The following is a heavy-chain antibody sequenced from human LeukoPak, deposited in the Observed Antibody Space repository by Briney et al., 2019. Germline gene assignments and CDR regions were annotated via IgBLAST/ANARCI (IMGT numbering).Heavy chain of an antibody. CDR1: GYTFTSYD. V-gene: IGHV1-8*01. D-gene: IGHD3-9*01. CDR2: MNPNSGNT. J-gene: IGHJ4*02. Sequence: ASVKVSCKASGYTFTSYDINWVRQATGQGLEWMGWMNPNSGNTGYAQKFQGRVTMTRNTSISTAYMELSSLRSEDTAVYYRARGGGPQGLRYFDWLSDWGQGTLVTVSS. CDR3: ARGGGPQGLRYFDWLSD.